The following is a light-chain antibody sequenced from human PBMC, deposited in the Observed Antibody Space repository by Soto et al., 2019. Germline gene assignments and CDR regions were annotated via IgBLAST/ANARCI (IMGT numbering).Light chain of an antibody. CDR2: EGS. V-gene: IGLV2-23*01. CDR1: SSDVGNYNL. CDR3: CSYAGSSTLV. Sequence: QSALTQPASVSGSPGQSITISCTGTSSDVGNYNLVSWYQQHPGKAPKLMIYEGSKRPSGVSNRFSGSKSGNTASLTISGPQAEDEADYYCCSYAGSSTLVFGGGTKLTVL. J-gene: IGLJ2*01.